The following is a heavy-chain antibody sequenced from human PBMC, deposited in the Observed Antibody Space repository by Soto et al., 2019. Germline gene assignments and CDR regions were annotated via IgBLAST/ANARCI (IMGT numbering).Heavy chain of an antibody. J-gene: IGHJ4*02. CDR1: GYTFASYA. V-gene: IGHV1-18*01. CDR2: ISAYNGDT. CDR3: ARDPPPPDY. Sequence: ASVKVSCKASGYTFASYAISWMRQAPGQGLEWMGWISAYNGDTNYAQKLQGRVTMTTDTSTSTAYMELRSLRSDDTAVYYCARDPPPPDYWGQGTLVTVSS.